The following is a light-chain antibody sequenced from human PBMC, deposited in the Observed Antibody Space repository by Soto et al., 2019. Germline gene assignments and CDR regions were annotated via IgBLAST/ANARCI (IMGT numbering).Light chain of an antibody. V-gene: IGLV2-14*01. CDR2: GVS. J-gene: IGLJ1*01. CDR3: SSYTSSITPYV. Sequence: QSALTQPASVSESPGQSITISCTGTITDIGAYNYVSWYQQHPGKAPKLLIYGVSSRPSGVSNRFSGSKSGNAAYLTISGLQADDEADYYCSSYTSSITPYVFGTGTKVTVL. CDR1: ITDIGAYNY.